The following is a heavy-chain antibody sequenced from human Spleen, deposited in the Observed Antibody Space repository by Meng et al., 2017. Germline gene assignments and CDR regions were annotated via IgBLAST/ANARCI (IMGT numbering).Heavy chain of an antibody. CDR1: GYNFPDYY. V-gene: IGHV1-2*06. D-gene: IGHD6-13*01. CDR2: IDPKNGDT. Sequence: ASLKVSCKPSGYNFPDYYIHWVRQAPGQGLEWMGRIDPKNGDTHYAQKFQGRVTMTGDTSISTAYMDLSGLRSDDTAVYYCARDEDISAAGKLFGDYWGQGKLVTVSS. CDR3: ARDEDISAAGKLFGDY. J-gene: IGHJ4*02.